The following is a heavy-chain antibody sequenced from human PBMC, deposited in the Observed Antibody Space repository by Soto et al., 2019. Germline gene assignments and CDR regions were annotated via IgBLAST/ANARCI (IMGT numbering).Heavy chain of an antibody. CDR3: AAADSGSYYYYYGMDV. V-gene: IGHV1-58*01. CDR2: IVVGSGNT. D-gene: IGHD1-26*01. CDR1: GLSFTGYA. Sequence: KVYWKGAGLSFTGYAVRWVLQTRGQRLEWIGWIVVGSGNTNYAQKFQERVTITRDMSTSTAYMELSSLRSEDTAVYYCAAADSGSYYYYYGMDVWGQGTTVTVSS. J-gene: IGHJ6*02.